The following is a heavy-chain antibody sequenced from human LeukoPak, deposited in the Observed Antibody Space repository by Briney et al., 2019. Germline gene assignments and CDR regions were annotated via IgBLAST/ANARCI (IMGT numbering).Heavy chain of an antibody. D-gene: IGHD2-2*01. CDR1: RFTFSSSW. CDR2: IKQDGSDK. Sequence: GGSLRLSCEASRFTFSSSWMSWVRQAPGKGLEWVANIKQDGSDKYYVDSVKGRFTISRDNAKNSLYLEMNSLRAEDTAVYYCAREAGPEYCSTPSCLNWFDPWGQGTLVTVSS. CDR3: AREAGPEYCSTPSCLNWFDP. J-gene: IGHJ5*02. V-gene: IGHV3-7*05.